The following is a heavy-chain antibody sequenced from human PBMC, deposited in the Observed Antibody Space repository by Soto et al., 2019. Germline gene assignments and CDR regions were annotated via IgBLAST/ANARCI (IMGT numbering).Heavy chain of an antibody. CDR2: ISGSGGST. CDR1: GFTFSSYA. D-gene: IGHD3-10*01. CDR3: AKYFYSYYYYGMDV. Sequence: PGGSLRLSCTASGFTFSSYAMNWVRQAPGKGLEWVSAISGSGGSTYYADTVKGQFTISRDNSKKTLYLQMNTLRAEDTAVYYCAKYFYSYYYYGMDVWGQGTTVTVS. V-gene: IGHV3-23*01. J-gene: IGHJ6*02.